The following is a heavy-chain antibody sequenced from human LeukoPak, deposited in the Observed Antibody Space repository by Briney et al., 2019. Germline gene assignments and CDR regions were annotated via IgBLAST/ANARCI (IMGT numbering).Heavy chain of an antibody. J-gene: IGHJ4*02. CDR1: GFTFSSYS. V-gene: IGHV3-30*03. CDR2: ISYDGSNR. CDR3: ARDLALFDY. Sequence: QPGGSLRLSCAASGFTFSSYSMNWVRQAPGKGLEWVATISYDGSNRYYADSVKGRFTISRDNSKNTLYLQMNSLRAVDTAVYYCARDLALFDYWGQGTLVTVSS.